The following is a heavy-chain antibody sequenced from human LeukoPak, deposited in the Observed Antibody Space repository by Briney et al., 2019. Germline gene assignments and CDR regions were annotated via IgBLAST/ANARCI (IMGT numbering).Heavy chain of an antibody. CDR1: GFTFSSYW. J-gene: IGHJ3*02. CDR3: ARDLGTSAFDI. Sequence: GGSLRLSCAASGFTFSSYWMSWVRQAPGKGLEWVANIKQDGSEKYYVDSVKGRFTISRDNARNSLYLQMNSLRAEDTAVYYCARDLGTSAFDIWGQGTMVTVSS. D-gene: IGHD3-16*01. V-gene: IGHV3-7*01. CDR2: IKQDGSEK.